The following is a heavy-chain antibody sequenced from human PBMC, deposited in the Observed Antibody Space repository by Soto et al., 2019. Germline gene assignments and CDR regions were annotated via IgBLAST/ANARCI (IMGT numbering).Heavy chain of an antibody. CDR3: ARESRCVNGACGNVFDI. Sequence: QVQLQESGPGLVTPSETLSLTCTVSGGSISTYYWTWIRQSPEKGLEWLGNIYYSGSTNYSPSLNSRLTISLDTSKNQFSLKSRSVTAADTAVYYCARESRCVNGACGNVFDIWGRGTKVTVSS. CDR1: GGSISTYY. CDR2: IYYSGST. V-gene: IGHV4-59*12. J-gene: IGHJ3*02. D-gene: IGHD2-8*01.